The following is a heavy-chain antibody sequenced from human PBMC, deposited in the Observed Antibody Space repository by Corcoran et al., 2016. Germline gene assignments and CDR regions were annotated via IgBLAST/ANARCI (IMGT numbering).Heavy chain of an antibody. Sequence: QLQLQESDPGLVKPSETLSLTCTVSGGSISSSSYYWGWIRQPPGKGLEWIGSIYYSGSTYYNPSLKSRVTISVDTSKNQFSLKLSSVTAADTAVYDCARRKLAFWFDPWGQGTLVTVSS. V-gene: IGHV4-39*01. CDR1: GGSISSSSYY. D-gene: IGHD6-13*01. CDR3: ARRKLAFWFDP. CDR2: IYYSGST. J-gene: IGHJ5*02.